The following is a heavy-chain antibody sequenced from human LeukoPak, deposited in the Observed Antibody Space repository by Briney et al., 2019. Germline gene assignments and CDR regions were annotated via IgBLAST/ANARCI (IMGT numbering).Heavy chain of an antibody. CDR1: GGSFSGYY. V-gene: IGHV4-34*01. Sequence: SETLSLTCAVYGGSFSGYYWSWIRQPPGKGLEWIGEINHSGSTNYNPSLKSRVTISVDTSKNQFSLKLSSVTAADTAVYYCARGRDSSWPTYYYYYMDVWGKGTTVTVSS. J-gene: IGHJ6*03. CDR2: INHSGST. D-gene: IGHD6-13*01. CDR3: ARGRDSSWPTYYYYYMDV.